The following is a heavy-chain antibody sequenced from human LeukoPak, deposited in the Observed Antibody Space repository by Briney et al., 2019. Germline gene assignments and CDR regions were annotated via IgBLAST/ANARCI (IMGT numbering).Heavy chain of an antibody. Sequence: SVKVSCRASGGTFSSYAISWVRQAPGQGLGWMGGIIPIFGTANYAQKFQGRVTITADESTSTAYMELSSLRSEDTAVYYCAGAAVYSSSWYRGGMDVWGQGTTVTVSS. J-gene: IGHJ6*02. CDR3: AGAAVYSSSWYRGGMDV. V-gene: IGHV1-69*13. CDR2: IIPIFGTA. D-gene: IGHD6-13*01. CDR1: GGTFSSYA.